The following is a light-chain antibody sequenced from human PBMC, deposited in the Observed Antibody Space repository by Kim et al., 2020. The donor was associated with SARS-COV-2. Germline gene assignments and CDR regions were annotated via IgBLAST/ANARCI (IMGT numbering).Light chain of an antibody. CDR2: LAS. CDR1: QTISTW. V-gene: IGKV1-5*03. J-gene: IGKJ2*01. Sequence: SGCVGDRVTITGRARQTISTWLGWYQQKPGKAPKLLLYLASTLESGVPSRFSGSGSGTEFTLTIDSLQPDDFATYYCQHYIRFPYTFGQGTKLEI. CDR3: QHYIRFPYT.